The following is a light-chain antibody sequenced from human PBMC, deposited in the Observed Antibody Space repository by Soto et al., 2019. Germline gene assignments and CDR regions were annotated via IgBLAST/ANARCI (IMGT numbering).Light chain of an antibody. CDR1: SSDVVGYNY. Sequence: QSVLTQPPSASGSPGQSVTISCTGTSSDVVGYNYVSWYQQHPGKAPQLVIYGVNKRASGVPDRFSGSKSGTTASLAISGLRSEDEADYYCAAWDDSLSGQEVFGTGTKVTVL. CDR2: GVN. CDR3: AAWDDSLSGQEV. V-gene: IGLV2-8*01. J-gene: IGLJ1*01.